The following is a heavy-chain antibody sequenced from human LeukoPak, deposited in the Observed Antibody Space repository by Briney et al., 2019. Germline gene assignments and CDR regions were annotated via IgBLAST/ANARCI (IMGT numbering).Heavy chain of an antibody. V-gene: IGHV1-2*02. D-gene: IGHD3-10*01. CDR1: GYSFNDKY. CDR3: ARVPLWFGESPFDY. Sequence: ASVKVSCKASGYSFNDKYLHWVRQAPGQGLEWMGSINPNSGGTNYAQKFQGRVTMTRDTSISTAYMELSRLRSDDTAVYYCARVPLWFGESPFDYWGQGTLVTVSS. J-gene: IGHJ4*02. CDR2: INPNSGGT.